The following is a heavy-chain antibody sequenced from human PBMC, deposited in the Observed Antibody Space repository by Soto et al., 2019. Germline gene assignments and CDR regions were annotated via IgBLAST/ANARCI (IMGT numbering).Heavy chain of an antibody. CDR2: IYHSGST. CDR3: ARGVIVVVPAAVRYFDY. Sequence: SETLSLTCAVSGGSISSSNWWSWVRQPPGKGLEWIGEIYHSGSTNYNPSLKSRVTISVDKSKNQFSLKLSSVTAADTAVYYCARGVIVVVPAAVRYFDYWGQGTLVTVSS. CDR1: GGSISSSNW. J-gene: IGHJ4*02. D-gene: IGHD2-2*01. V-gene: IGHV4-4*02.